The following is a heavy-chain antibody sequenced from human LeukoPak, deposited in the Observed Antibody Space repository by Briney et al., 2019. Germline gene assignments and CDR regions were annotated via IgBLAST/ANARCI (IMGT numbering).Heavy chain of an antibody. CDR3: ARESWGAAAGTNWFDP. J-gene: IGHJ5*02. CDR2: ISSSSSTI. Sequence: PGGSLRLSCAASGFTFSSYSMNWVRQAPGKGLEWVSYISSSSSTIYYADSVKGRFTISRDNAKNSLYVQMNSLRAEDTAVYYCARESWGAAAGTNWFDPWGQGTLVTVSS. V-gene: IGHV3-48*04. CDR1: GFTFSSYS. D-gene: IGHD6-13*01.